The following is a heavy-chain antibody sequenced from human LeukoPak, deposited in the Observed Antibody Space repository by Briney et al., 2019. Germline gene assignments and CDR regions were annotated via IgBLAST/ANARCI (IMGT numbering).Heavy chain of an antibody. CDR3: ARDQEGFDY. Sequence: ASVNVSCTASGYTFTSNYIHWVRQAPGQGLEWMGMIYPRDGSTSYAQKFQGRVTVTRDTSTSTVHMELSGLRSEDTAIYYCARDQEGFDYWGQGTLVTVSS. CDR1: GYTFTSNY. V-gene: IGHV1-46*01. CDR2: IYPRDGST. J-gene: IGHJ4*02.